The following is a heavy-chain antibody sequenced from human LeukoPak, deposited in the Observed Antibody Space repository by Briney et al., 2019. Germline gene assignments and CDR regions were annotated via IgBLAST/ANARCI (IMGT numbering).Heavy chain of an antibody. CDR1: GASISSYF. CDR3: ARGGGLDYYYYYMDV. CDR2: ISNIGST. D-gene: IGHD6-6*01. J-gene: IGHJ6*03. Sequence: SETLSLTCTVSGASISSYFWTWIRQSPGKGLEWIGYISNIGSTNYNPSLKSRVTISGDTSKNQFSLKLSSVTAADTAVYYCARGGGLDYYYYYMDVWGKGTTVTISS. V-gene: IGHV4-59*01.